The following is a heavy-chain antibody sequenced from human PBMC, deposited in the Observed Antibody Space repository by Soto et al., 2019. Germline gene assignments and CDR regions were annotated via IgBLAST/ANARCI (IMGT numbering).Heavy chain of an antibody. CDR3: ARDLGPYYYGSVSYTEAETDY. CDR2: INSDGSST. CDR1: GFTFSSYW. Sequence: EVQLVESGGGLVQPGGSLRLSCAASGFTFSSYWMHWVRQAPGKGLVWVSRINSDGSSTSYADSVKGRFTISRDNAKNTLYLQMNSLRAEDTDVYYCARDLGPYYYGSVSYTEAETDYWGQGTLVTVSS. V-gene: IGHV3-74*01. J-gene: IGHJ4*02. D-gene: IGHD3-10*01.